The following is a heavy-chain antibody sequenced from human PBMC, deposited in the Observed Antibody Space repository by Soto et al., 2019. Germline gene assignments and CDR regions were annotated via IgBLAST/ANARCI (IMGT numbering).Heavy chain of an antibody. CDR2: ISYDGSNK. CDR3: ARDHWSGCLDY. Sequence: GGSLRLSCAASGFTFSSYAMHWVRQAPGKGLEWVAVISYDGSNKYYADSVKGRFTISRDNSKNTLYLQMNSLRAEDTAVYYCARDHWSGCLDYWGQGTLVTVSS. V-gene: IGHV3-30-3*01. CDR1: GFTFSSYA. J-gene: IGHJ4*02. D-gene: IGHD3-3*01.